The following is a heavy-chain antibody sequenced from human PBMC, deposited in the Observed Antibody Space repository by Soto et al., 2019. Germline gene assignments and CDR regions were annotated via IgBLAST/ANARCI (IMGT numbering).Heavy chain of an antibody. CDR1: GGSISSYY. D-gene: IGHD4-17*01. CDR3: ARRYGDCFDY. J-gene: IGHJ4*02. V-gene: IGHV4-59*08. CDR2: TYYSGST. Sequence: PSETLSLTCTVSGGSISSYYWSWIRQPPGKGLEWIGYTYYSGSTNYNPSLKSRVTISVDTSKNQFSLKLSSVTAADTAVYYCARRYGDCFDYRGQGTMVNVSS.